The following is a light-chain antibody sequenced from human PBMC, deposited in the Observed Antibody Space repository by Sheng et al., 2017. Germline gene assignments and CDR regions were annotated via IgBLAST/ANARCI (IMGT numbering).Light chain of an antibody. CDR1: SGNIASNY. CDR2: EDN. V-gene: IGLV6-57*01. CDR3: QSYDSGNPWV. J-gene: IGLJ3*02. Sequence: NFMLTQPHSVSESPGKTVTISCTRSSGNIASNYVQWYQQRPGSSPTTVIYEDNQRPSGVPDRFSGSIDSSSNSASLTISGLKTEDEADYYCQSYDSGNPWVFGGGTKLTVL.